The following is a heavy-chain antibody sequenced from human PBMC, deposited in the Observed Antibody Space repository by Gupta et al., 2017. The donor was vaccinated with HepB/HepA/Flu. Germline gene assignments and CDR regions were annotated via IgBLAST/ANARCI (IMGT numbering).Heavy chain of an antibody. J-gene: IGHJ4*02. Sequence: QVQLQESGPGLVKPSETLSLTCTVSGGSISSYYWSWIRQPPGKGLEYIGYVYYSGNTNYNPPLKSRVTISVDTSKNQLSLKLTSVTAADSATYYCASQRGGYFDDWGQGTLVTFSS. CDR3: ASQRGGYFDD. V-gene: IGHV4-59*08. D-gene: IGHD3-10*01. CDR2: VYYSGNT. CDR1: GGSISSYY.